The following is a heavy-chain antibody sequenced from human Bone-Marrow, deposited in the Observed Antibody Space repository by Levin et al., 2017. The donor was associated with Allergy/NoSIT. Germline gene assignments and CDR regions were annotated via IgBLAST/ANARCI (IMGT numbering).Heavy chain of an antibody. V-gene: IGHV4-59*01. Sequence: SETLSLTCTVSGGSISSYFLSWIRQPPGKGLEWIGYIYSSGNTKYNPSLKNRVTISIDTSKNQVSLRLDSVTAADTAVYYCARDLSGTYVTFDSWGQGTLVTVSS. CDR2: IYSSGNT. D-gene: IGHD3-10*01. CDR1: GGSISSYF. J-gene: IGHJ4*02. CDR3: ARDLSGTYVTFDS.